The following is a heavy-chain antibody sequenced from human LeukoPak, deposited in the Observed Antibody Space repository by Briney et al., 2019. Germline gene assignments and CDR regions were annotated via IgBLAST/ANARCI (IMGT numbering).Heavy chain of an antibody. Sequence: SETLSLTCSVSGGSIRSGRHHWAWVRQPPGEGLEFIGSLDESGRPYYNAPLKSRVTISEDSSGKQFSLNLSSVTAADTAVYFCARDLGGYPFFMAVWGRGTTVIVSS. V-gene: IGHV4-39*07. CDR1: GGSIRSGRHH. D-gene: IGHD2-15*01. CDR2: LDESGRP. CDR3: ARDLGGYPFFMAV. J-gene: IGHJ6*03.